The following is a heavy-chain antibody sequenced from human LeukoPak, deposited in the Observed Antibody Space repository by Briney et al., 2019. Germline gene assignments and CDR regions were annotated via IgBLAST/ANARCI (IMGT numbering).Heavy chain of an antibody. D-gene: IGHD3-22*01. CDR3: ARHHSNYYDSSGYLIWVYDY. J-gene: IGHJ4*02. CDR1: GGSISSYY. CDR2: IYYSGST. Sequence: SETLSLTCTVSGGSISSYYWSWIRQPPGKGLEWIGYIYYSGSTNYNPSLKSRVTISVDTSKNQFSLKLSSVTAADTAVYYCARHHSNYYDSSGYLIWVYDYWGQGTLVTVSS. V-gene: IGHV4-59*08.